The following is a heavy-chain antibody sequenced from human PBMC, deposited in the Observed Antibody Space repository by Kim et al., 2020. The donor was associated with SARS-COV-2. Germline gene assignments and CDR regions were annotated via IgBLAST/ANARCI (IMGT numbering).Heavy chain of an antibody. V-gene: IGHV3-33*01. CDR2: IWYDGSNK. D-gene: IGHD2-2*01. Sequence: GGSLRLSCAASGFTFSSYGMHWVRQAPGKGLEWVAVIWYDGSNKYYADSVKGRFTISRDNSKNTLYLQMNSLRAEDTAVYYCARGRSTSCSFDYWGQGTLVTVSS. CDR3: ARGRSTSCSFDY. J-gene: IGHJ4*02. CDR1: GFTFSSYG.